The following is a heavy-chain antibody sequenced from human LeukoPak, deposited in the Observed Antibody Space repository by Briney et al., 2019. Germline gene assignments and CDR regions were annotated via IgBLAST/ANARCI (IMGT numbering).Heavy chain of an antibody. Sequence: EASVKVSCKASGYTFTSYGISWVRQAPGQGLEWMGWINPNSGGTNYAQKFQGRVTMTRDTSISTAYMELSRLRSDDTAVYYCARDLGAGTRIVWGQGTLVTVSS. CDR1: GYTFTSYG. J-gene: IGHJ4*02. CDR3: ARDLGAGTRIV. D-gene: IGHD1-7*01. V-gene: IGHV1-2*02. CDR2: INPNSGGT.